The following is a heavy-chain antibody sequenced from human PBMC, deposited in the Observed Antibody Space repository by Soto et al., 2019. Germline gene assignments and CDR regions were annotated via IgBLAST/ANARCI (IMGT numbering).Heavy chain of an antibody. CDR2: ISAHNGDT. CDR1: GYSFATYG. J-gene: IGHJ4*02. V-gene: IGHV1-18*04. Sequence: ASVKVSCKASGYSFATYGFSWVRQAPGQGLECVGWISAHNGDTHYSQKFQVRVTLTTDTSTNTGYMELRSLTSDDTAVYFCATEPIYYNDGSGYYYFDYWGQGTLVTVSS. CDR3: ATEPIYYNDGSGYYYFDY. D-gene: IGHD3-22*01.